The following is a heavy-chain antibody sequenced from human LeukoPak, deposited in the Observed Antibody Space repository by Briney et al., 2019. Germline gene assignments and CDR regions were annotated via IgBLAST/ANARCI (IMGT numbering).Heavy chain of an antibody. J-gene: IGHJ5*02. CDR3: ARGGSGSGNYYHPVSGGYWFDP. CDR1: GYTFTSYG. V-gene: IGHV1-69*13. CDR2: IIPIFRTP. Sequence: GASVKVSCKASGYTFTSYGISWVRQAPGQGLEWMGGIIPIFRTPNYAQKFQGRVTITADDSTSTAYMDLSSLRSEDTAVYYCARGGSGSGNYYHPVSGGYWFDPWGQGTLVTVSS. D-gene: IGHD3-10*01.